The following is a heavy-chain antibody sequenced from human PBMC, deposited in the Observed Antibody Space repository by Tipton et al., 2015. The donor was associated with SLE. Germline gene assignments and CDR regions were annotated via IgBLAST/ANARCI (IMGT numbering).Heavy chain of an antibody. D-gene: IGHD3-10*01. CDR3: ARRWVQTVVDY. J-gene: IGHJ4*02. V-gene: IGHV5-51*03. Sequence: QLVQSGPEVKKPGEALQISCKTSGYSFTNSWIVWFRHMPGKGLECMGMIDPSDPDTRYNPSFQGHVSMSIDRSTTTAYLQWRGLKASDTAMYFCARRWVQTVVDYWGQGTLVTVSS. CDR2: IDPSDPDT. CDR1: GYSFTNSW.